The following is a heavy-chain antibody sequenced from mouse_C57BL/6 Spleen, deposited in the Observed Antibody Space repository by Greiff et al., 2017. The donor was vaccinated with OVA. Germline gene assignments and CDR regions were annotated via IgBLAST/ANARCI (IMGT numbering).Heavy chain of an antibody. CDR3: ARHGEIYYYGSSYWYFDV. CDR1: GYTFTEYT. Sequence: QVQLQQSGAELVKPGASVKLSCKASGYTFTEYTIHWVKQRSGQGLEWIGWFYPGSGSIQYNEKFKDKATLTADKSSSTVYMELSRLTSEYSAVYFCARHGEIYYYGSSYWYFDVWGTGTTVTVSS. J-gene: IGHJ1*03. V-gene: IGHV1-62-2*01. D-gene: IGHD1-1*01. CDR2: FYPGSGSI.